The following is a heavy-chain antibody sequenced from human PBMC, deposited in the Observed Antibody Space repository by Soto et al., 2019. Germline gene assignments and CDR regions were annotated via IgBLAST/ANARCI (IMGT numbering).Heavy chain of an antibody. CDR1: GFTFSSYW. CDR3: ARDCSSRIYYYMDV. CDR2: IKQDGSEK. Sequence: EVQLVESGGGLVQPGGSLRLSCAASGFTFSSYWMSWVRQAPGKGLEWVANIKQDGSEKCYVDSVKGRFTISRDNAKNSLYLQMNSLRAEDTAVYYCARDCSSRIYYYMDVWGKGTTVTVSS. V-gene: IGHV3-7*01. J-gene: IGHJ6*03. D-gene: IGHD6-13*01.